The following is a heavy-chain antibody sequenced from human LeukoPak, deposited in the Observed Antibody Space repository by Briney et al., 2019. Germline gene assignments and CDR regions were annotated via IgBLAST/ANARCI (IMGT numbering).Heavy chain of an antibody. CDR2: ISYDGSNK. D-gene: IGHD1-26*01. Sequence: PGRSLRLSCAASGFTFSSYAMHWVRQAPGKGLEWVAVISYDGSNKYYADSVKGRFTISRDNSKNTLYLQMNSLRAEDTAVYYCARGGVGAKTALFDYWGQGTLVTVSS. V-gene: IGHV3-30-3*01. CDR1: GFTFSSYA. CDR3: ARGGVGAKTALFDY. J-gene: IGHJ4*02.